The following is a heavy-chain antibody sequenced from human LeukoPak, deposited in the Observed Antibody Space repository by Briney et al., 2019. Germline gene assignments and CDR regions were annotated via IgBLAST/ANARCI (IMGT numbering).Heavy chain of an antibody. CDR1: GFTFSSYV. D-gene: IGHD2-2*02. CDR3: AKGIRYCSSTSCYTTGYYFDY. CDR2: ISGSGGST. J-gene: IGHJ4*02. Sequence: GGSLRLSCAASGFTFSSYVMNWVRQAPGKGLEWVSAISGSGGSTYYADSVKGRFTISRDNSKNTLYLQMNSLRAEDTAVYYCAKGIRYCSSTSCYTTGYYFDYWGQGTLVTVSS. V-gene: IGHV3-23*01.